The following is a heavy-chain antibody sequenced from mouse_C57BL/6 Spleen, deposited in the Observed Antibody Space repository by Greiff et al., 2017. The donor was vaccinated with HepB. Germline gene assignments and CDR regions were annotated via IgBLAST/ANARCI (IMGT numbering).Heavy chain of an antibody. CDR1: GYTFTSYW. D-gene: IGHD2-13*01. CDR2: IDPSDSYT. CDR3: ARKVYYGDWYFDV. V-gene: IGHV1-59*01. J-gene: IGHJ1*03. Sequence: QVQLQQPGAELVRPGTSVKLSCKASGYTFTSYWMHWVKQRPGQGLEWIGVIDPSDSYTNYNQKFKGKATLTVDTSSSTAYMQRSSLTSEDSAVYYCARKVYYGDWYFDVWGTGTTVTVSS.